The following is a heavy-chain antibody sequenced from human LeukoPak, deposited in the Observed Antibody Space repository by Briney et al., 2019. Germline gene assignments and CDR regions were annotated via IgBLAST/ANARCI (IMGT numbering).Heavy chain of an antibody. CDR1: GGSISSYY. D-gene: IGHD3-22*01. CDR3: ARIEWYYYDSSGLGPFDY. J-gene: IGHJ4*02. CDR2: IYYSGST. Sequence: SETLSLTCTVSGGSISSYYWSWLRQPPGKGLEWIGYIYYSGSTNYNPSLKSRVTIPVDTSKNQFSLKLSSVTAADTAVYYCARIEWYYYDSSGLGPFDYWGQGTLVTVSS. V-gene: IGHV4-59*01.